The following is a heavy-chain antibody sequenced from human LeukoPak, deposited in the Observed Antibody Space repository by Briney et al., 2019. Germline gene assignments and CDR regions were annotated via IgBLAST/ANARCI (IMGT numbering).Heavy chain of an antibody. D-gene: IGHD1-1*01. CDR3: AGSWNAERSFDP. V-gene: IGHV4-61*09. J-gene: IGHJ5*02. CDR2: IFTTGPG. Sequence: SETLSLTCSVSGASINSSPYYWTWIRQPAGRGLEWIGHIFTTGPGSYNPSLRSRVTISRDTSKNEFSLSLNSVTAADTAVYYCAGSWNAERSFDPWGQGTLVTVSS. CDR1: GASINSSPYY.